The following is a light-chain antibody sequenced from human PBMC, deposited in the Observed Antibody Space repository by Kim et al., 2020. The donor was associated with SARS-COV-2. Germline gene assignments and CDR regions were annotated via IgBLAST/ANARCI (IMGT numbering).Light chain of an antibody. CDR1: QSVSSN. V-gene: IGKV3-15*01. J-gene: IGKJ1*01. CDR2: GAS. CDR3: QQYNNWPGRT. Sequence: EIVMTQSPATLSVSPGERATFSCRASQSVSSNLAWYQQKPGQAPRLLIYGASTRATGIPARFSGSGSGTEFTLTISSLQSEDFAVYYCQQYNNWPGRTFGQGTKVDIK.